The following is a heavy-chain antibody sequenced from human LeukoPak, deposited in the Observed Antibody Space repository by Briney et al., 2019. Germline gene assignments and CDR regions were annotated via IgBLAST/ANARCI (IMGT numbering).Heavy chain of an antibody. CDR2: IRSKAYGGTT. CDR1: GFTFGDYA. D-gene: IGHD3-22*01. CDR3: TRDRDDSSGYLFSY. J-gene: IGHJ4*02. Sequence: GRSLRLSCTASGFTFGDYAMSWFRQAPGKGLECVGFIRSKAYGGTTEYAASVKGRFTISRDDSKSITYLQMNSLKTEDTAVYYRTRDRDDSSGYLFSYWGQGTLVTVSS. V-gene: IGHV3-49*03.